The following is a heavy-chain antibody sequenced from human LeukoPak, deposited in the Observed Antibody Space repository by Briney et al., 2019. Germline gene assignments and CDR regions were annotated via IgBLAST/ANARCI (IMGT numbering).Heavy chain of an antibody. CDR2: TYYRSKWYH. Sequence: TSQTLSLTCAISGDTVSSNSAAWSWIRQSPSRGLEWLGRTYYRSKWYHDYAVSVRSRVSVNPDTSKNQFSLQLNSVTPEDTAVYYCARFLGIGSQRYYFDSWGQGTLSPSPQ. J-gene: IGHJ4*02. D-gene: IGHD6-19*01. CDR3: ARFLGIGSQRYYFDS. V-gene: IGHV6-1*01. CDR1: GDTVSSNSAA.